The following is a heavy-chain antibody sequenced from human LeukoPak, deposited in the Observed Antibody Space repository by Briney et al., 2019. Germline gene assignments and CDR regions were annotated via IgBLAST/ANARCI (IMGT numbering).Heavy chain of an antibody. CDR2: IYTSGST. Sequence: PSETLSLICTVSGGSISSYYWSWIRQPPGKGLEWIGYIYTSGSTNYNASLKSRVTISVDPSKNQFSLKLSSVTAADTAVYYCARPDRLDAFDIWGQGTMVTVSS. D-gene: IGHD1-14*01. V-gene: IGHV4-4*09. CDR3: ARPDRLDAFDI. J-gene: IGHJ3*02. CDR1: GGSISSYY.